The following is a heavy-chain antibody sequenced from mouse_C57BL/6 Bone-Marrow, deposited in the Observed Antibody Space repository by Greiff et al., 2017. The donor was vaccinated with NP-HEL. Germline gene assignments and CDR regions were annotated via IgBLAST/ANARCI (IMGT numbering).Heavy chain of an antibody. CDR1: GFNIKDYY. D-gene: IGHD2-3*01. CDR2: IDPEDGET. J-gene: IGHJ4*01. Sequence: VQLQQSGAELVKPGASVKLSCTASGFNIKDYYMHWVKQRTEQGLEWIGRIDPEDGETKYAPTFQGKATITADTSSNTAYLQLSSLTSEDTAVYYCARWSGYFYYAMDYGGQGTAVTVTS. V-gene: IGHV14-2*01. CDR3: ARWSGYFYYAMDY.